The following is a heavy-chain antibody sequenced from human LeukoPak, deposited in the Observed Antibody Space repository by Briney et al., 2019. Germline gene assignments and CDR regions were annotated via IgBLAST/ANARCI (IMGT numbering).Heavy chain of an antibody. CDR1: GGSISSYY. CDR3: APQGYYDSSGYYPGD. D-gene: IGHD3-22*01. Sequence: SETLSLTCTVSGGSISSYYWSWIRQPPGEGLEWIGYIYYSGSTNYNPSLKSRVTISVDTSKNQFSLKLSSVTAADTAVYYCAPQGYYDSSGYYPGDWGQGTLVTVSS. CDR2: IYYSGST. V-gene: IGHV4-59*08. J-gene: IGHJ4*02.